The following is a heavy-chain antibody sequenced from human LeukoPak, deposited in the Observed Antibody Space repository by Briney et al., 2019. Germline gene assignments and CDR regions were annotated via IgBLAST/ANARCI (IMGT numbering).Heavy chain of an antibody. V-gene: IGHV3-21*01. CDR3: AREREQWHAFDI. CDR2: ISSSSSYI. D-gene: IGHD6-19*01. J-gene: IGHJ3*02. CDR1: GFTFSSYS. Sequence: PGGSLRLSCAASGFTFSSYSMNWVRQAPGKGLEWVSSISSSSSYIYYADSVKGRFTISRDNAKNSLYLQMSSLRAEDTAVYFCAREREQWHAFDIWGQGTMVTVSS.